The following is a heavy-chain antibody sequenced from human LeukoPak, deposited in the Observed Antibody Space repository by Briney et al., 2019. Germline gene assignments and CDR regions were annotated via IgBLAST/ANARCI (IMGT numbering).Heavy chain of an antibody. CDR1: GFTFSSYA. V-gene: IGHV3-23*01. D-gene: IGHD4-17*01. CDR2: ISGSGGST. J-gene: IGHJ4*02. Sequence: GGSLRLSCAASGFTFSSYAMSWVRQAPGKGLEWVSAISGSGGSTYYADSVKGRFTISRDNAKNSLFLQMSGLRAEDTAVYYCGLATTDFFDNWGLGTRVTASS. CDR3: GLATTDFFDN.